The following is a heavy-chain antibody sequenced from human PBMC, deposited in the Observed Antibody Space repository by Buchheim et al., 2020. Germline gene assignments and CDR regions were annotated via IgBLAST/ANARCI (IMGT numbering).Heavy chain of an antibody. V-gene: IGHV3-23*01. CDR2: ISGSGGST. J-gene: IGHJ5*02. D-gene: IGHD3-22*01. CDR1: GFTFSSYA. Sequence: EVQLLESGGGLVQPGGSLRLSCAASGFTFSSYAMSWVRQAPGKGLEWVSAISGSGGSTYYADSMKGRFTISRDNSKNTLYLQMNSLRAEDTAVYYCAKVAYYYDSSGYYYVNWFDPWGQGTL. CDR3: AKVAYYYDSSGYYYVNWFDP.